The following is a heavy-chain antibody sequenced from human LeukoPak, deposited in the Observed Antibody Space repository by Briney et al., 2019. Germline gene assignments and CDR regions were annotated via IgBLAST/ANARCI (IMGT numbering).Heavy chain of an antibody. D-gene: IGHD5-12*01. V-gene: IGHV4-34*01. Sequence: PSETLSLTCAVYGGSFSGYYWSWIRQPPGKGLEWIGEINQSGYNNYNPSLKSRVTILAEMSKNQFSLKLSSVTAADTAVYCCAIRRGYSGYDYWGQGTLVTVSS. CDR3: AIRRGYSGYDY. CDR2: INQSGYN. J-gene: IGHJ4*02. CDR1: GGSFSGYY.